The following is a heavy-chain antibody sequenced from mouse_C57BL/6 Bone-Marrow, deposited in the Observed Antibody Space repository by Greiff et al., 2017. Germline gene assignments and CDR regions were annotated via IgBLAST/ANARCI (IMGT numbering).Heavy chain of an antibody. CDR2: IRSKSNNYAT. CDR3: VSPYPGFAY. CDR1: GFSFNTYA. J-gene: IGHJ3*01. Sequence: DVMLVESGGGLVQPKGSLKLSCAASGFSFNTYAMNWVRQAPGKGLEWVARIRSKSNNYATYYADSVKDRFTISRDDSKSMHYLQMNNLKTEDTAMYYGVSPYPGFAYWGQGTLVTVSA. V-gene: IGHV10-1*01.